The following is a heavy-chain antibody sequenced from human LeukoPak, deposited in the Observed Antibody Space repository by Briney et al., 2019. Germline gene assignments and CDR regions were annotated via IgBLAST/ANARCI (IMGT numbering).Heavy chain of an antibody. V-gene: IGHV3-7*01. D-gene: IGHD2-15*01. CDR1: GFTFSNYA. J-gene: IGHJ4*02. CDR2: IKEDGGEK. Sequence: QPGGSLRLSCAASGFTFSNYAMTWVRQAPGKGLEWVAHIKEDGGEKHYVDPVKGRFTISRDNAKNSLYLQMNSLRAEDTAMYYCVRDRGYCSGGTCYALWDYWGQGTLVTVSS. CDR3: VRDRGYCSGGTCYALWDY.